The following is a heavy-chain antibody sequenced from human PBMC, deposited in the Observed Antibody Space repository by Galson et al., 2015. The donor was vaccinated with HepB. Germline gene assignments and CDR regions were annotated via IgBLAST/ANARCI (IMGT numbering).Heavy chain of an antibody. J-gene: IGHJ5*02. V-gene: IGHV1-18*01. CDR1: GYTFTSYD. Sequence: SVKVSCKAAGYTFTSYDISWLRQAPGHGLEWMGWVSAFNGHTNYAQHPQGRVTMTTDTYTSTAYMELRSLRSDDTAMYYCATDFNGWFDPWGQGTLVTVSS. D-gene: IGHD2-8*01. CDR3: ATDFNGWFDP. CDR2: VSAFNGHT.